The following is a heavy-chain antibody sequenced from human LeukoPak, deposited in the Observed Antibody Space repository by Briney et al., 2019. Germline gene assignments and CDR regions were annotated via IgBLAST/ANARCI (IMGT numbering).Heavy chain of an antibody. D-gene: IGHD6-13*01. V-gene: IGHV1-2*02. CDR2: INPNSGGT. CDR1: GYTFTGCY. Sequence: ASVKVTCKASGYTFTGCYLHWVRQAPGQGLEWMGWINPNSGGTNYAQKFQGRVTMTRDTSISTAYMELSRLRSDDTAVYYCVGIAAAGRYWGQGTLVTVSS. CDR3: VGIAAAGRY. J-gene: IGHJ4*02.